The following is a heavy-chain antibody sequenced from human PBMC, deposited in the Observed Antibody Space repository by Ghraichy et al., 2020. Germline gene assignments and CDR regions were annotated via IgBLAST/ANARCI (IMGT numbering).Heavy chain of an antibody. CDR1: GFPFNIYG. J-gene: IGHJ3*01. CDR3: ARVRRGFDCYWCDGFDV. CDR2: IWYDGSNK. V-gene: IGHV3-33*01. D-gene: IGHD2-21*02. Sequence: GGSLRRSCAASGFPFNIYGMHWVRQAPGKGLEWVAVIWYDGSNKYYADSVKGRFTISRDNSKNTVYLQMNSLRAEDTAVYYCARVRRGFDCYWCDGFDVWGQGTMVTVSS.